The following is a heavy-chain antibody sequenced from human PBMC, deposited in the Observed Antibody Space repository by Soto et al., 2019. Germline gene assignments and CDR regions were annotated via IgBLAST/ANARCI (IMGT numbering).Heavy chain of an antibody. V-gene: IGHV1-2*02. CDR2: INPNSGGT. J-gene: IGHJ4*02. CDR3: ARDRRARRSTIVDLSFGY. Sequence: ASVKVSCKASGYTFTGYYMHWVRQAPGQGLEWMGWINPNSGGTNYAQKFQGRVTMTRDTSISTAYMELSRLRSDDMAVYYCARDRRARRSTIVDLSFGYWGQGTLVTVSS. D-gene: IGHD1-26*01. CDR1: GYTFTGYY.